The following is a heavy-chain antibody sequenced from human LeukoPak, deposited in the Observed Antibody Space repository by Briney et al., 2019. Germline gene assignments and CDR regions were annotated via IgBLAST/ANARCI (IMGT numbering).Heavy chain of an antibody. CDR3: ASGGYSSGWPIFDY. Sequence: SETLSLTCAVSGGSISSSNWWSWVHQPPGKGLEWIGEIYHSGSTNYNPSLKSRVTISVDKSKNQFSLKLSSVTAADTAVYYCASGGYSSGWPIFDYWGQGTLVTVSS. CDR2: IYHSGST. J-gene: IGHJ4*02. CDR1: GGSISSSNW. V-gene: IGHV4-4*02. D-gene: IGHD6-19*01.